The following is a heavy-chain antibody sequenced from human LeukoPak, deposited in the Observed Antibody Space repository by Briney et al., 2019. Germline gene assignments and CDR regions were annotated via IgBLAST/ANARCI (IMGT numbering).Heavy chain of an antibody. CDR2: MNPNSGNT. CDR1: GYTFTSYD. J-gene: IGHJ5*02. V-gene: IGHV1-8*01. Sequence: ASVKVSCKASGYTFTSYDINWVRQATGQGLEWMGWMNPNSGNTGYAQKFQGRVTMTRNTSISTAYMELSSLRSEDTAVYYCARTRPKVRGVIWPKQKNNWFDPWGQGTLVTVSS. CDR3: ARTRPKVRGVIWPKQKNNWFDP. D-gene: IGHD3-10*01.